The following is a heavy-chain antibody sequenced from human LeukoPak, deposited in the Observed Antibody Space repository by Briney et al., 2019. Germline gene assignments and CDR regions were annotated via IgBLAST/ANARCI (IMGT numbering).Heavy chain of an antibody. CDR3: AKGTQRGNSGWGYFIDY. CDR1: GFKFDEYV. Sequence: GRSLSLSCEASGFKFDEYVMHWVRQAPGKGLEWVSGINWNSGSIDYADSVKGRFTISRDNAKNFLYVQMNNLRAEDTALYYCAKGTQRGNSGWGYFIDYWGQGTLVTVSS. D-gene: IGHD3-10*01. CDR2: INWNSGSI. V-gene: IGHV3-9*01. J-gene: IGHJ4*02.